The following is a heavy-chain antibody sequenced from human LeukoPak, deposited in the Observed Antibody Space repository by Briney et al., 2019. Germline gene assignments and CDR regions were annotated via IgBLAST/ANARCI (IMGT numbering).Heavy chain of an antibody. J-gene: IGHJ5*02. D-gene: IGHD6-6*01. V-gene: IGHV1-24*01. CDR3: ASCLSTLRSSCWFDP. CDR1: GYTLTELS. Sequence: ASVKVSCKVSGYTLTELSMHWVRQAPGKGLEWMGGFDPEDGETIYAQKFQGRVTMTRNTSISTAYMELSSLRSEDTAVYYCASCLSTLRSSCWFDPWGQGTLVTVSS. CDR2: FDPEDGET.